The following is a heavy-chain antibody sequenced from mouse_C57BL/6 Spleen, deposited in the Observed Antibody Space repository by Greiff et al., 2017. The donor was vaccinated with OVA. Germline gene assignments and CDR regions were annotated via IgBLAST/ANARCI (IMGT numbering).Heavy chain of an antibody. CDR1: GYTFTDPP. CDR2: IFPRDGST. V-gene: IGHV1-78*01. CDR3: AAYDGYYKYLDY. Sequence: QVQLHQPDAELLKPGASVKISCKVSGYTFTDPPIPWLKQRPDQGLEWIGYIFPRDGSTKSNEKFKGKATLPADKSSCTAYKQLNSLTSEDSAVYYCAAYDGYYKYLDYWGQGTTLTVSS. D-gene: IGHD2-3*01. J-gene: IGHJ2*01.